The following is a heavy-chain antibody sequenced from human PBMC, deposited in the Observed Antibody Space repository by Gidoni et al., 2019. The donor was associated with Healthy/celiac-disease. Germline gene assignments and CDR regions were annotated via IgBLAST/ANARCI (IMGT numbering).Heavy chain of an antibody. V-gene: IGHV1-69*01. CDR3: AREDLGLLISSPRDAFDI. D-gene: IGHD3-3*01. CDR2: IIPIFGTA. Sequence: QVQLVQSGAEVKKPGSSVKVSCKASGGTFSSYAISWVRQAPGQGLEWMGGIIPIFGTANYAQKCQGRVTITADESTSTAYMELSSLRSEDTAVYYCAREDLGLLISSPRDAFDIWDGRTMVTVSS. J-gene: IGHJ3*02. CDR1: GGTFSSYA.